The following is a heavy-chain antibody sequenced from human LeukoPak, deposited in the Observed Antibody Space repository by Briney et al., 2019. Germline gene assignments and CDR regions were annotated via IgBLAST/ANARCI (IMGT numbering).Heavy chain of an antibody. CDR3: ARPTIFGVVTQSPFDY. CDR1: GFTFSSYA. D-gene: IGHD3-3*01. CDR2: ISYDGSNK. J-gene: IGHJ4*02. V-gene: IGHV3-30-3*01. Sequence: PGGSLRLSCAASGFTFSSYAMHWVRQAPGKGLEWVAVISYDGSNKYYADSVKGRFTISRDNSKNTLYLQMNSLRAEDTAVYYCARPTIFGVVTQSPFDYWGQGTLVTVSS.